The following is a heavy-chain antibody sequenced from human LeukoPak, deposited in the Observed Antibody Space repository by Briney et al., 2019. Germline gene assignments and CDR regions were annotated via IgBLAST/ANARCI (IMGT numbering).Heavy chain of an antibody. V-gene: IGHV4-39*01. CDR3: ARLSYGIYGNYFFDQ. J-gene: IGHJ4*02. CDR1: GGSISDSSYY. CDR2: VHYSGTT. D-gene: IGHD4-17*01. Sequence: PSETLSLTCTVSGGSISDSSYYWVWIRQPPGKGPEWLGTVHYSGTTYYNSSPKSRVILSVDASKNQFSLMVSSVTAADTAAYYCARLSYGIYGNYFFDQWGQGTLVAVSS.